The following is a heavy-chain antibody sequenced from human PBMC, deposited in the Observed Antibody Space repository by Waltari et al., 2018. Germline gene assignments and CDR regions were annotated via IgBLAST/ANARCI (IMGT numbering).Heavy chain of an antibody. Sequence: EVQLVESGGGLVQPGGSLRLSCAASGFTFSSYAMSWVRQAQGKGVEGGSAISGSGGSTDYADAVKGRFTISRDNSKNALYLQMNSLRAEDTAVYYCARHQWELADFDYWGQGTLVTVSS. CDR1: GFTFSSYA. D-gene: IGHD1-26*01. J-gene: IGHJ4*02. CDR2: ISGSGGST. CDR3: ARHQWELADFDY. V-gene: IGHV3-23*04.